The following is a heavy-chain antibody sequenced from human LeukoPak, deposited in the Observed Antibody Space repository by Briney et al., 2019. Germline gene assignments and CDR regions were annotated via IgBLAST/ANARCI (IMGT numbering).Heavy chain of an antibody. CDR3: TRGFDY. CDR1: GYTFTNYA. J-gene: IGHJ4*02. Sequence: GASVKVSCKASGYTFTNYALHWVRQAPGQGLEWMGWINAGNGHTKYSQKFQDRVTITRDTSASTAYMELSSLRSEDTAVYYCTRGFDYWSQGTLVTVSS. V-gene: IGHV1-3*01. CDR2: INAGNGHT.